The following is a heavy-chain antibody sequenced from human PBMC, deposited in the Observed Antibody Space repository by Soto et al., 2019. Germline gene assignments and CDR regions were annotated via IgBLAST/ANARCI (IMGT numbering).Heavy chain of an antibody. CDR2: IYYSGST. CDR1: GGSISSSSYY. D-gene: IGHD1-1*01. V-gene: IGHV4-39*01. Sequence: SETLSLTCTVSGGSISSSSYYWGWIRQPPGKGLEWIGSIYYSGSTYYNPSLKSRVTISVDTSKNQFSLKLSSVTAADTAVYYCARCGGTIDAFDIWGQGTMVTVSS. CDR3: ARCGGTIDAFDI. J-gene: IGHJ3*02.